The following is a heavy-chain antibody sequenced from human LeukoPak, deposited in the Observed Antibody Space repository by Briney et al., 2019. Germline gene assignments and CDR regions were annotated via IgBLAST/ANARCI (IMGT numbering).Heavy chain of an antibody. CDR3: ARGFLANRAHSSGWYDDY. D-gene: IGHD6-19*01. CDR1: GYTFTGYY. V-gene: IGHV1-2*02. J-gene: IGHJ4*02. CDR2: INPNSGGT. Sequence: GASVKVSCKASGYTFTGYYMHWVRQAPGQGLEWMGWINPNSGGTNYAQKFQGRVTMTRDTSISTAYMELSRLRSDDTAVYYCARGFLANRAHSSGWYDDYWGQGTLVTVSS.